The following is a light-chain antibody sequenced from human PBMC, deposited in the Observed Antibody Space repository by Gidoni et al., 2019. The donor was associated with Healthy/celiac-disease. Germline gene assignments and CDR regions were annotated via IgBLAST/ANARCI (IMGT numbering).Light chain of an antibody. J-gene: IGLJ2*01. CDR3: NSRDSSGNHLVV. V-gene: IGLV3-19*01. Sequence: SSELTQDPAVSVALGQTVRITCQGDSLSSYYASWYQQKPGQAPVLVIYGKTNRPSEIPDRFSGSSSGNTASLTITGAQAEDEADYYCNSRDSSGNHLVVFGGGTKLTVL. CDR1: SLSSYY. CDR2: GKT.